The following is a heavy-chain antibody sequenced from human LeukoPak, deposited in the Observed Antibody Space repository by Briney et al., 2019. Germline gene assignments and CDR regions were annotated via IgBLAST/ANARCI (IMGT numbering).Heavy chain of an antibody. V-gene: IGHV3-66*01. CDR2: IYSGGST. D-gene: IGHD4-17*01. CDR1: GFTVSSNY. Sequence: GGSLRLSCAASGFTVSSNYMSWVRQAPGKGLEWVSVIYSGGSTYYADSVKGRFTISRDNSKNTLYLQMNSLRAEDTAVYYCARVITVYNDYEEVAEYFQHWGQGTLVIVSS. J-gene: IGHJ1*01. CDR3: ARVITVYNDYEEVAEYFQH.